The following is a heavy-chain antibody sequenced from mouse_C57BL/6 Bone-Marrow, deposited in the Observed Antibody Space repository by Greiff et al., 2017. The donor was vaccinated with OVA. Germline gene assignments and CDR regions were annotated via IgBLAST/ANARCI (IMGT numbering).Heavy chain of an antibody. J-gene: IGHJ3*01. CDR2: IYPRSGNT. CDR3: TKLAWFAY. D-gene: IGHD4-1*01. Sequence: QVQLQQSGAELARPGASVKLSCKASGYTFTSYGISWVKQRTGQGLEWIGEIYPRSGNTYYNEKFKGKAKLTAVTSASTAYMELSSLTNEDSAVYYCTKLAWFAYWGQGTLVTVSA. CDR1: GYTFTSYG. V-gene: IGHV1-81*01.